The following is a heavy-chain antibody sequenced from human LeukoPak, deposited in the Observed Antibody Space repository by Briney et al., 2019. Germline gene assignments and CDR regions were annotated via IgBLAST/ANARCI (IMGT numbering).Heavy chain of an antibody. Sequence: GSSVKVSCKASGGTFSSYAISWVRQAPGQGLEWMGRIIPILGIANYAQKFQGRVTITADKSTSTAYMELSSLRSEDTAVYYCARGSTKDYDFWSGYSTPDDAFDIWGQGTMVTVSS. V-gene: IGHV1-69*04. CDR3: ARGSTKDYDFWSGYSTPDDAFDI. D-gene: IGHD3-3*01. CDR1: GGTFSSYA. CDR2: IIPILGIA. J-gene: IGHJ3*02.